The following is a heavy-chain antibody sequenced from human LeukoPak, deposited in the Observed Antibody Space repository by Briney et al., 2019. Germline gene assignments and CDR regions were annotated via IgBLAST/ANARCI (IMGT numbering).Heavy chain of an antibody. D-gene: IGHD2-15*01. J-gene: IGHJ4*02. CDR2: MYTGGSTI. CDR3: ATSGGHPKGFDF. V-gene: IGHV3-11*04. CDR1: GITFNDSY. Sequence: PGGSLRLSCAASGITFNDSYMSWIRQAPGKGLEWISFMYTGGSTIYYADSVKGRFTISRDNAKSSLHLQMNSLSAEDTAVYYRATSGGHPKGFDFWGQGTLVTVSS.